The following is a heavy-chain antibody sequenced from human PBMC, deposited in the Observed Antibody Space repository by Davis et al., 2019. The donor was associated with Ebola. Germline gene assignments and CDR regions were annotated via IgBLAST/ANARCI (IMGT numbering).Heavy chain of an antibody. CDR2: IYYSGST. Sequence: MPSETLSLTCTVSGGSISSYYWSWIRQPPGKGLEWIGYIYYSGSTNYNPSLKSRVTISVDTSKNQFSLKLSSVTAADTAVYYCAKARLRVAGAVVDYWGQGTLVTVSS. CDR3: AKARLRVAGAVVDY. J-gene: IGHJ4*02. V-gene: IGHV4-59*12. CDR1: GGSISSYY. D-gene: IGHD6-19*01.